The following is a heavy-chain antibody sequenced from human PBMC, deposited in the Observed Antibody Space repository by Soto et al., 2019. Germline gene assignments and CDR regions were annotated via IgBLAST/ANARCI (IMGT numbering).Heavy chain of an antibody. V-gene: IGHV1-69*01. D-gene: IGHD3-22*01. CDR2: IIAILGKA. CDR3: ARERGGAIIVGVTGTFDV. CDR1: GGTFSSYA. J-gene: IGHJ3*01. Sequence: QVQLVQFGAEVKKPGSSVKVSCKASGGTFSSYAISWVRQAPGQGLEWMGGIIAILGKANYAEKFQGRVTITADEYTSTAYMELSSLRSEDTAVYYCARERGGAIIVGVTGTFDVWGQGTLVTVSS.